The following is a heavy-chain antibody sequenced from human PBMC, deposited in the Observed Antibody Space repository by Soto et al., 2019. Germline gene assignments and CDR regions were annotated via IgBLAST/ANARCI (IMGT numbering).Heavy chain of an antibody. CDR2: ISSSGSTI. D-gene: IGHD2-8*01. J-gene: IGHJ6*03. CDR1: GFTFSDYY. Sequence: GGSLRLSCAASGFTFSDYYMSWIRQAPGKGLEWVSYISSSGSTIYYADSVKGRFTISRDNAKNSLYLQMNSLRAEDTAVYYCARAGCTNGVCHHRYYYMDVWGKGTTVTVSS. V-gene: IGHV3-11*01. CDR3: ARAGCTNGVCHHRYYYMDV.